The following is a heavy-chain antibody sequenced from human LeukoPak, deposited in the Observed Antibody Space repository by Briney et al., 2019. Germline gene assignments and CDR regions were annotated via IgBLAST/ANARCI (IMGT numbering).Heavy chain of an antibody. CDR2: IQNDGNNK. J-gene: IGHJ4*02. Sequence: PGGSLRLSCAASGFTFSSNGMHWVRQAPGKGLECVAFIQNDGNNKKYADSVKGRFAISRDNSKNTLYLQMNSLRAEDTAVYYCARDWGTSSLYLVNWGQGTLLTVSS. CDR1: GFTFSSNG. CDR3: ARDWGTSSLYLVN. V-gene: IGHV3-30*02. D-gene: IGHD6-6*01.